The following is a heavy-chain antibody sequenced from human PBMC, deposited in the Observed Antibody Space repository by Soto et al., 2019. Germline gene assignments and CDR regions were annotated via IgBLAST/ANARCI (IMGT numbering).Heavy chain of an antibody. J-gene: IGHJ4*02. V-gene: IGHV3-21*01. Sequence: GGSLRLSCAASGFTFSSYSMNWVRQAPGKGLEWVSSISSSSSYIYYADSVKGRFTISRDNAKNSLYLQMSSLRAEDTAVYYCASVYYDFWSGYYAYWGQGTLVTVSS. CDR2: ISSSSSYI. D-gene: IGHD3-3*01. CDR1: GFTFSSYS. CDR3: ASVYYDFWSGYYAY.